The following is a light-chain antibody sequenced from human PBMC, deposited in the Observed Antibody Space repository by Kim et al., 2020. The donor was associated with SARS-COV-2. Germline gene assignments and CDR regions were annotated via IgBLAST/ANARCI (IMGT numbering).Light chain of an antibody. CDR3: QAWDSSIVV. Sequence: SYELTQPPSVSVSPGQTASITCSGDKLGDKYACXYQQKPGQSPVLVIYQDSKRPSGIHERFSGSNSGNTATLTISGTQAMDEADYYCQAWDSSIVVFGGG. J-gene: IGLJ2*01. CDR1: KLGDKY. CDR2: QDS. V-gene: IGLV3-1*01.